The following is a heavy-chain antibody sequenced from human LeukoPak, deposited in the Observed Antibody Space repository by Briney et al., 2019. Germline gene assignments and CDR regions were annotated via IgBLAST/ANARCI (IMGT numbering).Heavy chain of an antibody. V-gene: IGHV3-48*01. Sequence: PGGSLRLSCAASGFTFSSYAMSWVRQAPGKGLEWVSYISSSSSTIYYADSVKGQFTISRDNAKNSLYLQMNSLRAEDTAVYYCARIYGDLLDYWGQGTLVTVSS. J-gene: IGHJ4*02. CDR2: ISSSSSTI. D-gene: IGHD4-17*01. CDR3: ARIYGDLLDY. CDR1: GFTFSSYA.